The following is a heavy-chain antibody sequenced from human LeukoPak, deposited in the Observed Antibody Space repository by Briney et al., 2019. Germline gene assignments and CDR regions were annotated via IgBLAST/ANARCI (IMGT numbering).Heavy chain of an antibody. Sequence: GGSLRLSCAASGFTFSSYAMHWVRQAPGKGLEWVAVISYDGSNKYYADSVKGRSTISRDNSKNTLYLQMNSLRAEDTAVYYCARGEMATRNFDYWGQGTLVTVSS. CDR3: ARGEMATRNFDY. D-gene: IGHD5-24*01. CDR1: GFTFSSYA. J-gene: IGHJ4*02. V-gene: IGHV3-30*04. CDR2: ISYDGSNK.